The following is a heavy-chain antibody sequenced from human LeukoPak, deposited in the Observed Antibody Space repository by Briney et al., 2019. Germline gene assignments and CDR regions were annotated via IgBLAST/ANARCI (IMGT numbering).Heavy chain of an antibody. J-gene: IGHJ3*02. Sequence: PSETLSLTCTVSGYSISSGYYWGWIRQPPGKGLEWIGSIYHSGSTYYNPSLKSRVTISVDTSKNQFSLKLSSVTAADTAVYYCARGGSGYYPRYAFDIWGQGTMVTVSS. CDR3: ARGGSGYYPRYAFDI. CDR1: GYSISSGYY. V-gene: IGHV4-38-2*02. D-gene: IGHD3-3*01. CDR2: IYHSGST.